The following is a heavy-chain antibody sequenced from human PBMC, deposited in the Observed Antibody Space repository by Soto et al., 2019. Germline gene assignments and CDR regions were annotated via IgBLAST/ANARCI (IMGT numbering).Heavy chain of an antibody. J-gene: IGHJ5*02. CDR3: GGAPNTNWLDH. CDR2: VSNTGTETT. CDR1: GVSIGNDP. D-gene: IGHD5-18*01. V-gene: IGHV4-59*03. Sequence: SETLSLTCSVSGVSIGNDPCYWIRQPQGKGLEWVGTVSNTGTETTSYNPSFKSRVPISVDTSRRQFSLALNSVTAAVTAVYFCGGAPNTNWLDHWGQRSLVTVSS.